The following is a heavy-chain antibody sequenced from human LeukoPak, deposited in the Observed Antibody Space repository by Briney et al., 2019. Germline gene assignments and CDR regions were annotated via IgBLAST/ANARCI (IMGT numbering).Heavy chain of an antibody. V-gene: IGHV3-30-3*01. CDR1: GFTFSSYA. CDR3: ARDGTYFDY. CDR2: ISYDGSNK. J-gene: IGHJ4*02. Sequence: GGSLRLSCAASGFTFSSYAMHWVRQAPGKGLEWVAVISYDGSNKYYADSVKGRFTISRDNSKNTLYLQMNSLRAEDTAVYYCARDGTYFDYWGQGTLVTVSS.